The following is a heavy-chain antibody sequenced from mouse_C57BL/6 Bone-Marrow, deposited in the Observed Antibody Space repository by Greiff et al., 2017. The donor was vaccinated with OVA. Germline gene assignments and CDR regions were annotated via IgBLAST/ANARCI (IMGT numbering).Heavy chain of an antibody. CDR2: ISDGGSYT. V-gene: IGHV5-4*03. CDR1: GFTFSSYA. Sequence: EVKLVESGGGLVKPGGSLKLSCAASGFTFSSYAMSWVRQTPEKRLEWVATISDGGSYTYYPDNVTGRFTISRDNAKNNLYLQRSHLKSEDTAMYYCARGTGRDYFDYWGQGTTLTVSA. CDR3: ARGTGRDYFDY. D-gene: IGHD4-1*01. J-gene: IGHJ2*01.